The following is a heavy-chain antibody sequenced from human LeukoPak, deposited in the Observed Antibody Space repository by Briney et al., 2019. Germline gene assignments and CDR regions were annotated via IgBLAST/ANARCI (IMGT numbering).Heavy chain of an antibody. J-gene: IGHJ4*02. CDR3: VRDNFGVDY. D-gene: IGHD3-16*01. CDR2: INSDGSST. V-gene: IGHV3-74*03. Sequence: PGGSLRLSCAASGFTFSTYWMQWVRQAPGKGLVWVSHINSDGSSTTYADSVKGRFTNSRDNAKNMLYLQMNGLRVEDTAVYYCVRDNFGVDYWGQGTLVTVSS. CDR1: GFTFSTYW.